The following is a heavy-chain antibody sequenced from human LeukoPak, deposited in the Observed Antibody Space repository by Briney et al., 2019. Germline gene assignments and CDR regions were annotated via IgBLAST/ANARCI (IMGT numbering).Heavy chain of an antibody. CDR3: ARFIYDFWSGYPPYFDY. J-gene: IGHJ4*02. Sequence: GGSLRLSCAASGFTFSSYSMNWVRQAPGKGLEWVSSISSSSSYIYYADSVKGRFTTSRDNAKNSLYLQMNSLRAEDTAVYYCARFIYDFWSGYPPYFDYWGQGTLVTVSS. CDR2: ISSSSSYI. CDR1: GFTFSSYS. D-gene: IGHD3-3*01. V-gene: IGHV3-21*01.